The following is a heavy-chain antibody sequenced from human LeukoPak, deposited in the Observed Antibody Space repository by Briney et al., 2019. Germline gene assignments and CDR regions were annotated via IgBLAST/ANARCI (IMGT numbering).Heavy chain of an antibody. CDR2: ISGSSGSS. V-gene: IGHV3-23*01. CDR3: AKGYSSSWKSSRYYYMDV. Sequence: GGSLRLSCAVSGFTFRSYAMSWVRQAPGKGLEWVSGISGSSGSSYNADSVKGRFTISRDNSNNTLYLQMNSLRAEDTAVYYCAKGYSSSWKSSRYYYMDVWGKGTTVTVSS. D-gene: IGHD6-13*01. CDR1: GFTFRSYA. J-gene: IGHJ6*03.